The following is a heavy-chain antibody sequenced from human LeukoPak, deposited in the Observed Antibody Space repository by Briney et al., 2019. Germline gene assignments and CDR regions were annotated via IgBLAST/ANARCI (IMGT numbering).Heavy chain of an antibody. D-gene: IGHD6-13*01. V-gene: IGHV1-69*13. CDR3: ARTYCSTGTLGFDY. CDR1: GGTFSSYA. Sequence: SVKVSCKASGGTFSSYAISWVRQAPGQGLEWMGGIIPIFGTANYAQEFQGRVTITADESTSTAYMELSSLRSEDTAVYYCARTYCSTGTLGFDYWGQGTLVTVSS. CDR2: IIPIFGTA. J-gene: IGHJ4*02.